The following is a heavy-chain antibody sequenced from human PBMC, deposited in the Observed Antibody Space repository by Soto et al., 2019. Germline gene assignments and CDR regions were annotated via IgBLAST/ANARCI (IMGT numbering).Heavy chain of an antibody. CDR1: GFTFSSYA. Sequence: QVQLVESGGGVVQPGRSLRLSCAASGFTFSSYAMHWVRQAPGKGLEWVAVISYDGSNKYYADSVKGRFTISRDNSKNTLYLQMNSLRAEDTAVYYCARALVPAASYYYYYYGMDVWGQGTTVTVSS. J-gene: IGHJ6*02. D-gene: IGHD2-2*01. CDR3: ARALVPAASYYYYYYGMDV. CDR2: ISYDGSNK. V-gene: IGHV3-30-3*01.